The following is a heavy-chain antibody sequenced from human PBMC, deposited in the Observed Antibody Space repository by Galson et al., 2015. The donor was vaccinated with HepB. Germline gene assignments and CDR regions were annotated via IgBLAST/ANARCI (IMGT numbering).Heavy chain of an antibody. D-gene: IGHD3-9*01. Sequence: ETLSLTCAVYGGSFSGYYWSWIRQPPGKGLEWIGEINHSGSTNYNPSLKSRVTISVDTSKNQFSLKLSSVTAADTAVYYCARTADYDILTGYVLGWFDPWGQGTLVTVSS. J-gene: IGHJ5*02. CDR2: INHSGST. CDR1: GGSFSGYY. V-gene: IGHV4-34*01. CDR3: ARTADYDILTGYVLGWFDP.